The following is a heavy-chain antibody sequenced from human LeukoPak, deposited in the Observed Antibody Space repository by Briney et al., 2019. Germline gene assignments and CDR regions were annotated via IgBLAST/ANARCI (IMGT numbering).Heavy chain of an antibody. CDR1: GGTFSSYA. V-gene: IGHV1-2*02. Sequence: ASVKVSCKASGGTFSSYAISWVRQAPGQGLEWMGWINPNSGGTNYAQKFQGRVTMTRDTSISTAYMELSRLRSDDTAVYYCARSTLTDLDYWGQGTLVTVSS. D-gene: IGHD3-16*01. CDR2: INPNSGGT. J-gene: IGHJ4*02. CDR3: ARSTLTDLDY.